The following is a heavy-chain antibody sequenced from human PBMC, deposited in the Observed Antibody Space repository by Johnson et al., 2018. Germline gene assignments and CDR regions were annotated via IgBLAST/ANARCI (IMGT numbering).Heavy chain of an antibody. J-gene: IGHJ1*01. Sequence: QVQLVESGGGVVQPGRSLRLSCAASGFTFSSYGMHWVRQAPGKGLEWVAVISYDGTNKYYADSVKGRFTISRDNSKNALYLQMNSLRAEDTAVYNRAKDGRLLRYFAWAFIFQHWGQGTLVTVSS. V-gene: IGHV3-30*18. CDR1: GFTFSSYG. CDR2: ISYDGTNK. CDR3: AKDGRLLRYFAWAFIFQH. D-gene: IGHD3-9*01.